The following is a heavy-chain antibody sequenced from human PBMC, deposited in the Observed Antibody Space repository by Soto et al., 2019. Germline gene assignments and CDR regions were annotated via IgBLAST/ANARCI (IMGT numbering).Heavy chain of an antibody. CDR1: AYTFTGYY. J-gene: IGHJ6*02. CDR3: AREGYCSSTSCYNYYYYGMDV. CDR2: INPNSGGT. D-gene: IGHD2-2*01. Sequence: DSGKVSCKGSAYTFTGYYMHGVRQAPGQVLEWMGWINPNSGGTNYAQKFQGWVTMTRDTSISTAYMELSRLRSDDTAVYYCAREGYCSSTSCYNYYYYGMDVWGQGTTVTVSS. V-gene: IGHV1-2*04.